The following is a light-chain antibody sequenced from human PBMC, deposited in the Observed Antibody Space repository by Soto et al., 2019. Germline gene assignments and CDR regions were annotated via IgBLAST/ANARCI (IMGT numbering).Light chain of an antibody. CDR2: AAS. J-gene: IGKJ1*01. CDR3: LHTHSAPAT. V-gene: IGKV1-39*01. CDR1: QRIDHC. Sequence: DIQMTQSPSYLSASIGDRVTITCRSSQRIDHCLSWYQQKPGKAPKLLIYAASTLQNGVPSRVSGSGSGTDFTLTISSLQREDLATYYCLHTHSAPATFGQGTKVEIK.